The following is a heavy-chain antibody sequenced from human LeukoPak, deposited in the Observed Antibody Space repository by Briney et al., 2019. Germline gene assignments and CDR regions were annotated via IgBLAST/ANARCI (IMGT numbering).Heavy chain of an antibody. CDR2: VHFSGAT. CDR3: AKHRMWLVGLES. Sequence: SETLSLTCIVSGVSISSDNFWGWIRQSPGKGLELIGSVHFSGATHYNPSLKSRVAITLDTSKNQLSLKLNSVTAADTAIYYCAKHRMWLVGLESWGQGTLVTVSS. V-gene: IGHV4-39*01. CDR1: GVSISSDNF. J-gene: IGHJ1*01. D-gene: IGHD6-19*01.